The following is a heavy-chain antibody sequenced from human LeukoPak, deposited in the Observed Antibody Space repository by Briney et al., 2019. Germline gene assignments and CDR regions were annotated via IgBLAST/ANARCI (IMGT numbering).Heavy chain of an antibody. V-gene: IGHV4-59*01. D-gene: IGHD1-26*01. Sequence: PSETLSLTCTVSGGSISSYYWSWIRQPPGKGLEWIGYIYYSGSTNYNPSLKSRVTISVDTSKNQFSLKLSSVTAADTAVYYCAKGFHSGSFNELDYWGQGTLVTVSS. CDR3: AKGFHSGSFNELDY. CDR2: IYYSGST. J-gene: IGHJ4*02. CDR1: GGSISSYY.